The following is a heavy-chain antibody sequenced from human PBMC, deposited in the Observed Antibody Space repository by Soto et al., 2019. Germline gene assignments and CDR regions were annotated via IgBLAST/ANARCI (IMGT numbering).Heavy chain of an antibody. CDR1: GGSFSGYY. V-gene: IGHV4-34*01. Sequence: SETLSLTCAVYGGSFSGYYWSWIRQPPGKGLEWIGEINHSGSTNYNPSLKSRVTISVDTSKNQFSLKLSSVTAADTAVYYCARSTVTTNWFDPWGQGTLVTVSS. CDR3: ARSTVTTNWFDP. CDR2: INHSGST. D-gene: IGHD4-17*01. J-gene: IGHJ5*02.